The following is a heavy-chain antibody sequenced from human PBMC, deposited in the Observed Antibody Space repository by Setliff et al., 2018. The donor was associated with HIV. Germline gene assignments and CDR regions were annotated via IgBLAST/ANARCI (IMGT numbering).Heavy chain of an antibody. CDR3: ARGSPMVRGVITPFDY. CDR1: GGSFSDYS. CDR2: IIHSGIT. D-gene: IGHD3-10*01. V-gene: IGHV4-34*01. J-gene: IGHJ4*02. Sequence: SETLSLTCAVSGGSFSDYSWTWIRQPPGKGLEWIGEIIHSGITNYSPSLKGRVTISVDTSKNHFSLRLTSVTAADTAVYYCARGSPMVRGVITPFDYWGQGMLVTVSS.